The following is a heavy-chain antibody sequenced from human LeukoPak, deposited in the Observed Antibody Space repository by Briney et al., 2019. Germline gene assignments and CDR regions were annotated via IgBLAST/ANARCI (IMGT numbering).Heavy chain of an antibody. Sequence: ASVKVSCKASGYTFTGYYMHWVRQAPGQGLEWMGWINPNSGGTNYAQKFQGRVTMTRDTSISTAYMELSRLRSDDTAVYYCARELSRMVRGVIRYFQHWGQGTLVTVSS. CDR3: ARELSRMVRGVIRYFQH. V-gene: IGHV1-2*02. CDR1: GYTFTGYY. J-gene: IGHJ1*01. CDR2: INPNSGGT. D-gene: IGHD3-10*01.